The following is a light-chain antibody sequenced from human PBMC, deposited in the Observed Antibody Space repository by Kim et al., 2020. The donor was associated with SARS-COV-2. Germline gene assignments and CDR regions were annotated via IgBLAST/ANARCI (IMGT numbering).Light chain of an antibody. CDR3: QRSRNWPPT. CDR2: DAS. J-gene: IGKJ2*01. Sequence: VAPGESATLSCRASQNIWTSVAWYQQRGGQAPRLLIVDASTRTNGAPARFSGSGSGTEFTLTITSLQPEDSAVYYCQRSRNWPPTFGQGTKVDIK. V-gene: IGKV3-15*01. CDR1: QNIWTS.